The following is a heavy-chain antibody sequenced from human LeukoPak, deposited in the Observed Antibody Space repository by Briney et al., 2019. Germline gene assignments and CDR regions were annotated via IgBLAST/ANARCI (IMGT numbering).Heavy chain of an antibody. CDR3: ARDMPGSSSSRFQH. CDR2: ISWNSGSI. Sequence: TGGSLRLSCAASGFTFSSYAMSWVRQAPGKGLEWVSGISWNSGSIGYADSVKGRFTISRDNAKNSLYLQMNSLRVEDTAVYYCARDMPGSSSSRFQHWGQGTLVTVSS. J-gene: IGHJ1*01. D-gene: IGHD6-6*01. V-gene: IGHV3-48*04. CDR1: GFTFSSYA.